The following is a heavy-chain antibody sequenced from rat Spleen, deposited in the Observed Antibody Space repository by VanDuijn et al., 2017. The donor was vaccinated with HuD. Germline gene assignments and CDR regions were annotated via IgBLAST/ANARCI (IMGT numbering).Heavy chain of an antibody. V-gene: IGHV5-25*01. Sequence: EVQLVESGGGSVQPGRSMKLSCAASGFTFSNYDMAWVRQAPTKGLEWIASISTGASTYYPDSVRGRFSISKNNAKGTLYLQMNSLRSEDTATYYCTRGGFFRHWGQGVMVTVSS. CDR1: GFTFSNYD. CDR3: TRGGFFRH. CDR2: ISTGAST. J-gene: IGHJ2*01. D-gene: IGHD1-6*01.